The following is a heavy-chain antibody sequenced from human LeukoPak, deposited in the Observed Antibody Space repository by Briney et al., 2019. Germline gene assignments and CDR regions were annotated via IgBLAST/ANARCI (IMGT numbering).Heavy chain of an antibody. V-gene: IGHV3-7*03. D-gene: IGHD6-13*01. CDR1: GFTFSSYW. Sequence: GGSLRLSCAASGFTFSSYWMSWVRQAPGKGLEWVANIKQDGSEKYYVDSVKGRFTISRDNAKNSLYLQMNSLGGEDTAVYYCARGTYSSSWGDFFDYWGQGTLVTVSS. CDR3: ARGTYSSSWGDFFDY. CDR2: IKQDGSEK. J-gene: IGHJ4*02.